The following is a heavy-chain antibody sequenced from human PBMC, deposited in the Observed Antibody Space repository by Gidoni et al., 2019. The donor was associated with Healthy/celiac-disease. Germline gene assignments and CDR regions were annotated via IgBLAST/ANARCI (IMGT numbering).Heavy chain of an antibody. J-gene: IGHJ4*02. Sequence: EVQLVESGGGLVQPGGSLRLSCAASGFTFSSYWMSWVRQAPGKGLEWVANIKQDGSEKYYVDSVKGRFTISRDNAKNSLYLQMNSLRAEDTAVYYCARVDGYSGYDGVVSGFDYWGQGTLVTVSS. D-gene: IGHD5-12*01. V-gene: IGHV3-7*01. CDR1: GFTFSSYW. CDR2: IKQDGSEK. CDR3: ARVDGYSGYDGVVSGFDY.